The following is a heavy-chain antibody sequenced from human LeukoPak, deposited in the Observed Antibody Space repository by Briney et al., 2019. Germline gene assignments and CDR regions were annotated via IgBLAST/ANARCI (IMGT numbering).Heavy chain of an antibody. D-gene: IGHD1-26*01. J-gene: IGHJ4*02. Sequence: SETLPLTCTVSGGSISSSSYYWGWIRQPPGKGLEWIGSIYYSGSTYYNPSLKSRVTISVDTSKNQFSLKLSSVTAADTAVYYCARHKWELLFDYWGQGTLVTVSS. CDR3: ARHKWELLFDY. CDR1: GGSISSSSYY. V-gene: IGHV4-39*01. CDR2: IYYSGST.